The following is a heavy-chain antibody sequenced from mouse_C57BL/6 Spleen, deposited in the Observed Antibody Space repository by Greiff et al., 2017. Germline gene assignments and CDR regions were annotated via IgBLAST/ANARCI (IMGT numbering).Heavy chain of an antibody. V-gene: IGHV5-6*01. CDR3: ARHESGLLRPFDY. D-gene: IGHD1-2*01. Sequence: EVKLQESGGDLVKPGGSLKLSCAASGFTFSSYGMSWVRQTPDKRLEWVATISSGGSYTYYPDSVKGRFTISRDNAKNTLYLQMSSLKSEDTAMYYGARHESGLLRPFDYWGQGTTLTVSS. CDR2: ISSGGSYT. J-gene: IGHJ2*01. CDR1: GFTFSSYG.